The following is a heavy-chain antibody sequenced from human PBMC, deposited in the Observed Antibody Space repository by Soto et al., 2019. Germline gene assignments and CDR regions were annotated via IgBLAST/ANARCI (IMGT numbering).Heavy chain of an antibody. CDR3: AKARLYYYYGMDV. CDR1: GFSFSSYD. J-gene: IGHJ6*02. V-gene: IGHV3-13*05. CDR2: IGADGYP. Sequence: EVQLVESGGGLVQTGGSLRLSCEGSGFSFSSYDMHWVRQAAGTRLQWVAAIGADGYPYYSDSVKGRLTISRENTKNSLYLQMNSLRTGDTGVYHCAKARLYYYYGMDVWGQGTMVTVSS.